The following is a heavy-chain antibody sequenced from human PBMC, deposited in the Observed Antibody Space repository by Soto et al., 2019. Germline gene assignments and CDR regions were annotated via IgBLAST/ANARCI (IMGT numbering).Heavy chain of an antibody. V-gene: IGHV3-15*07. D-gene: IGHD6-19*01. Sequence: LRRSCAASGFTFSNAWMNWVRQAPGKGLEWVGRIKSKTDGGTTDYAAPVKGRFTISRDDSKNTLYLQMNSLKTEDTAVYYCTTDGAPHGTAVAGRRKPVDYWGQGTLVTVPS. CDR1: GFTFSNAW. CDR2: IKSKTDGGTT. J-gene: IGHJ4*02. CDR3: TTDGAPHGTAVAGRRKPVDY.